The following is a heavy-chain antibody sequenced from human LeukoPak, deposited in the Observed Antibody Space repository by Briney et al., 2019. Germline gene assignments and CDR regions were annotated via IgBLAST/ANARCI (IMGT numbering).Heavy chain of an antibody. CDR2: INPNSGGT. CDR3: ARGYDYVWGSYRPPARSDY. V-gene: IGHV1-2*02. J-gene: IGHJ4*02. Sequence: ASVKVSCKASGYTFTGYYMHWVRQAPGQGLEWMGWINPNSGGTNYAQKFQGRVTMTRDTSISTAYMELSRLRSDDTAVYDCARGYDYVWGSYRPPARSDYWGQGTLVTVSS. D-gene: IGHD3-16*02. CDR1: GYTFTGYY.